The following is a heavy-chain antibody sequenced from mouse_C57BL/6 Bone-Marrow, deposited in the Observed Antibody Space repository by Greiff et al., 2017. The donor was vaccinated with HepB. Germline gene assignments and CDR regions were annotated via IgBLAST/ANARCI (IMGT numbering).Heavy chain of an antibody. CDR3: ARGGDYGSSYAWFAY. D-gene: IGHD1-1*01. CDR2: INPGSGGT. V-gene: IGHV1-54*01. J-gene: IGHJ3*01. Sequence: VQLQQSGAELVRPGTSVKVSCKASGYAFTNYLIEWVKQRPGQGLEWIGVINPGSGGTNYNEKFKGKATLTADKSSSTAYMQLSSLTSEDSAVYFCARGGDYGSSYAWFAYWGQGTLVTVSA. CDR1: GYAFTNYL.